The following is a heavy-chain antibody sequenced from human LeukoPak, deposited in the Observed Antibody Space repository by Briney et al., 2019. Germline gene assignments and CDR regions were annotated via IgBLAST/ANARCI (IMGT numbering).Heavy chain of an antibody. CDR3: ARTIVVVPARGGLFDY. Sequence: GASVKVSCKASGYTFTDYYMHWVRQAPGQGLEWMGWINPNSGGTNYAQKFQGRVTMTRDTSISTAYMELSRLRSDDTAVYYCARTIVVVPARGGLFDYWGQGTLVTVSS. CDR2: INPNSGGT. V-gene: IGHV1-2*02. D-gene: IGHD2-2*01. CDR1: GYTFTDYY. J-gene: IGHJ4*02.